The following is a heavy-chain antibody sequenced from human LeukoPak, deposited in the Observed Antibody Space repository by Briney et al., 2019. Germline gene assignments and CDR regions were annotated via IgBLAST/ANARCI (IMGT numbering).Heavy chain of an antibody. J-gene: IGHJ4*02. CDR2: IYYSGST. D-gene: IGHD3-16*01. CDR3: ARDGATYHDCVWGNYNY. CDR1: GGSISSYY. V-gene: IGHV4-59*12. Sequence: SETLSLTCTVSGGSISSYYWSWIRQPPGKGLEWIGYIYYSGSTNYNPSLKSRVTISVDTSKNQFSLKLTSVTAADTAVYYCARDGATYHDCVWGNYNYWGQGTLATVSS.